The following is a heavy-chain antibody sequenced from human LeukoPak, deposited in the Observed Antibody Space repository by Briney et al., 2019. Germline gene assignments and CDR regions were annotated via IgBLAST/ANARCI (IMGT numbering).Heavy chain of an antibody. D-gene: IGHD2-2*01. CDR1: GFTFSSYE. V-gene: IGHV3-48*03. Sequence: GGSLRLSCAASGFTFSSYEMNWVRQAPGKGLEWVSYISSSGSTIYYADSVKGRFTISRDNAKNSLYLQMNSLRAEDTAVYYCARVDCSSTSCYAENYYYYMDVWGKGTTVTISS. CDR3: ARVDCSSTSCYAENYYYYMDV. CDR2: ISSSGSTI. J-gene: IGHJ6*03.